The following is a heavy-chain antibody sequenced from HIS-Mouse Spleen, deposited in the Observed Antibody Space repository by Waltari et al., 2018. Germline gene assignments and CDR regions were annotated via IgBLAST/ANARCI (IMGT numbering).Heavy chain of an antibody. J-gene: IGHJ3*02. V-gene: IGHV1-2*02. CDR1: GYTFTGYY. CDR3: ARPPYSSSSAFDI. Sequence: QVQLVQSGAEVKKPGASVKVSCKASGYTFTGYYMHWVRQAPGQGLEWMGWINPNSGGKNYAQKFQGRVTMTRETSISTAYMELSRLRSDDTAVYYCARPPYSSSSAFDIWGQGTMVTVSS. CDR2: INPNSGGK. D-gene: IGHD6-6*01.